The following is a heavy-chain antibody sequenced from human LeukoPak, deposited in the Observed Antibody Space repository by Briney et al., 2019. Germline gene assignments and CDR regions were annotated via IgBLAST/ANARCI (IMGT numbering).Heavy chain of an antibody. J-gene: IGHJ4*02. Sequence: GGSLRLSCAASGFTFSRYWMHWDRQAPGEGLVWVSRISDEGSHTFYADSVKGRFAMSRDNARNTLYLQMNSLRVEDTAVYYCARITGGYNLMDYWGQGTLVTVSS. CDR3: ARITGGYNLMDY. V-gene: IGHV3-74*01. D-gene: IGHD5-24*01. CDR1: GFTFSRYW. CDR2: ISDEGSHT.